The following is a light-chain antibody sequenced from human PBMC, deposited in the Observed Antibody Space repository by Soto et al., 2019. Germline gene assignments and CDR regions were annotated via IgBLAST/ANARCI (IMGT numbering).Light chain of an antibody. Sequence: IVLTQSPGNLYLSQGERATLSCRASQSVSSYLAWYQQKPGQAPRLLIYGASNRATGIPARFSGSGSGTGFTLTIRGLELEDFGVYYCQQRSNCVTSGGGTKADI. J-gene: IGKJ4*01. CDR2: GAS. V-gene: IGKV3-11*01. CDR1: QSVSSY. CDR3: QQRSNCVT.